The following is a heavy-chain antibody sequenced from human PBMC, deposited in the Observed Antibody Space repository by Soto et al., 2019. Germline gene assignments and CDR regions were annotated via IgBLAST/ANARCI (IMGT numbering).Heavy chain of an antibody. D-gene: IGHD4-17*01. CDR2: ISYDGSNK. CDR1: GFTFSSYG. J-gene: IGHJ4*02. Sequence: GGSLRLSCAASGFTFSSYGMHWVRQAPGKGLEWVAVISYDGSNKYYADSVKGRFTISRDNSKNTLYLQMNSLRAEDTAVYYCAHTPDDDYRFDYWGQGT. V-gene: IGHV3-30*03. CDR3: AHTPDDDYRFDY.